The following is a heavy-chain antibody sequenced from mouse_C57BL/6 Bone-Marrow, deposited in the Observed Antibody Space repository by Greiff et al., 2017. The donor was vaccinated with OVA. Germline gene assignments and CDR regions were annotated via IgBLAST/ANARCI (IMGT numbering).Heavy chain of an antibody. V-gene: IGHV1-54*01. CDR3: ARGGYDGYLYYFDY. CDR1: GYAFTNYL. CDR2: INTGSGGT. D-gene: IGHD2-3*01. J-gene: IGHJ2*01. Sequence: VQLQQSGAELVRPGTSVKVSCKASGYAFTNYLIEWVKQRPGQGLEWIGVINTGSGGTNYNEKFKGKATLTADKSSSTAYMQLSSLTSEDSAVYFCARGGYDGYLYYFDYWGQGTTLTVSS.